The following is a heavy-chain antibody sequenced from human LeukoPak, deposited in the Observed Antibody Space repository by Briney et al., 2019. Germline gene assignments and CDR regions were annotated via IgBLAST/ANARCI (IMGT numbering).Heavy chain of an antibody. V-gene: IGHV3-48*03. CDR2: ISSSGSTI. D-gene: IGHD6-13*01. CDR1: GFTFSSYE. Sequence: PGGSLRLSCAASGFTFSSYEMNWVRQAPGKGLEWVSYISSSGSTIYYADPVKGRFTISRDNAKNSLYLQMNSLRAEDTAVYYCARDGAYSSSWVWFDPWGQGTLVTVSS. CDR3: ARDGAYSSSWVWFDP. J-gene: IGHJ5*02.